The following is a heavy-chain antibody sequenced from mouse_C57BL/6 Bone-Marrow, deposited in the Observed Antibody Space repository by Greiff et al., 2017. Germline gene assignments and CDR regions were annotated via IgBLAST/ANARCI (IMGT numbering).Heavy chain of an antibody. CDR1: GFTVSDYG. Sequence: DVMLVESGGGLVQPGGSQKLSCAASGFTVSDYGMAWGRQAPRQGPEWVAFISKLAYSILSADNVTGRFTISRADATNTLHMEMSSLWSEETAMYYCARQGLAYWGKGTLVTVSA. D-gene: IGHD3-3*01. CDR3: ARQGLAY. V-gene: IGHV5-15*01. J-gene: IGHJ3*01. CDR2: ISKLAYSI.